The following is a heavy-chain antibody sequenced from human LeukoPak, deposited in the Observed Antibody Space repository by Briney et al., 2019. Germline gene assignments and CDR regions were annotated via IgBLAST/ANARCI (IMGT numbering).Heavy chain of an antibody. V-gene: IGHV3-7*01. D-gene: IGHD2-15*01. Sequence: GGSLTLSCVDSGLFFSVHYMSWVRQGPGKGLEWVAKTNPDGTETSYVDSVKGRFTISRGNAKNSLYLQMNSLRDEDTAVYYCVRDHWWSFDAWGQGTLVTVSS. CDR2: TNPDGTET. CDR1: GLFFSVHY. J-gene: IGHJ4*02. CDR3: VRDHWWSFDA.